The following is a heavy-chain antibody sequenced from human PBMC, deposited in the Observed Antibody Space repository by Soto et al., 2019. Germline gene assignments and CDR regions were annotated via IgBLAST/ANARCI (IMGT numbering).Heavy chain of an antibody. CDR1: GFTFSHYW. Sequence: EVQLVESGGGLVRPGGSLRLSCAASGFTFSHYWMHWVRQAPGKGLVWVSRIRSDGSDTTYTGSVKGRFTISRDNAKNTLFLQMNSLRAEDTAVYYCAIVITAGSRSFDYWGQGTLVTVSS. CDR3: AIVITAGSRSFDY. CDR2: IRSDGSDT. D-gene: IGHD3-22*01. V-gene: IGHV3-74*01. J-gene: IGHJ4*02.